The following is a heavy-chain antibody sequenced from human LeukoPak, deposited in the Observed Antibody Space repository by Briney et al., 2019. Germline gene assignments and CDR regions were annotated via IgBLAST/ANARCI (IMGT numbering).Heavy chain of an antibody. CDR1: GFNVSSNY. D-gene: IGHD6-13*01. J-gene: IGHJ4*02. CDR2: IYSGGST. Sequence: GGSLRLSCAVSGFNVSSNYLNWVRQAPGKGPEWVSVIYSGGSTYYADSVKGRFTISRDNSKNTLYLQMNSLRAEDAAVYHCARVDSRTAQFDYWGQGTLVTVSS. V-gene: IGHV3-66*01. CDR3: ARVDSRTAQFDY.